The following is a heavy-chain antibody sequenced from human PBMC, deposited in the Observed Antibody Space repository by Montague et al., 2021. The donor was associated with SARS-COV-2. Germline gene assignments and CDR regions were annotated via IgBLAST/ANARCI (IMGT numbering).Heavy chain of an antibody. CDR3: ARDPDSGSYSSDAFDI. Sequence: SLRLSCAASGFTFSSYAMHWVRQAPGKGLEWVAVISYDGSNKHYADSVKGRFTISRDNSKNTLYLQMNSLRAEDTAVYYCARDPDSGSYSSDAFDIWGQGTMVTVSS. J-gene: IGHJ3*02. CDR1: GFTFSSYA. CDR2: ISYDGSNK. D-gene: IGHD1-26*01. V-gene: IGHV3-30-3*01.